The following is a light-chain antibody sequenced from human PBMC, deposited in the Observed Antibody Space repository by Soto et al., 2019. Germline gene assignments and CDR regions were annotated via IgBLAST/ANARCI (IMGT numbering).Light chain of an antibody. CDR2: DVN. Sequence: QSALTQPASVSGFPGQSITISCTGTSSDVGGYNYVSWYQQHPGKAPKLIIYDVNNRPSGVSNRFSDSKSGNTASLTISGLQAEDEADYYCSSYSSSTTPYVFGSGTKVTVL. CDR3: SSYSSSTTPYV. V-gene: IGLV2-14*03. CDR1: SSDVGGYNY. J-gene: IGLJ1*01.